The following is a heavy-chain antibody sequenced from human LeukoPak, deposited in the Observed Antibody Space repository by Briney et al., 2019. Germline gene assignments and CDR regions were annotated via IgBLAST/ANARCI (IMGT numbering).Heavy chain of an antibody. D-gene: IGHD2-2*01. V-gene: IGHV4-59*12. CDR2: IYYSGST. CDR1: GGSISSYY. CDR3: ARPRGNSKIVVVPAASRRGAFDI. Sequence: PSETLSLTCTVSGGSISSYYWSWIRQPPGKGLEWIGYIYYSGSTNYNPSLKSRVTISVDTSKNQFSLKLSSVTAADTAVYYCARPRGNSKIVVVPAASRRGAFDIWGQGTMVTVSS. J-gene: IGHJ3*02.